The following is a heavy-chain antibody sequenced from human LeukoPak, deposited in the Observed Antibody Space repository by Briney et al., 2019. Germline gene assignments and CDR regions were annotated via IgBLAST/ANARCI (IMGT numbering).Heavy chain of an antibody. V-gene: IGHV3-23*01. J-gene: IGHJ3*02. Sequence: RGSLRLSCAASGFIFSSYAMSWVRQAPGKGLEWVSTISGSGYSTYYADSVKGRFTISRDNSKNTLYLQMNSLRAEDTAVYYCAKDRDTYYYDSAGPGPDAFDIWGQGTMVTV. CDR2: ISGSGYST. CDR3: AKDRDTYYYDSAGPGPDAFDI. D-gene: IGHD3-22*01. CDR1: GFIFSSYA.